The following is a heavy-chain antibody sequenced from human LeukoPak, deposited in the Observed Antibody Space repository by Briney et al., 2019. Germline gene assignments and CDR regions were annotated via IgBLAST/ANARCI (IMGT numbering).Heavy chain of an antibody. V-gene: IGHV1-69*13. CDR1: GGTFSSYA. D-gene: IGHD6-6*01. CDR2: IIPIFGTA. CDR3: AREWMGSSSYFDY. Sequence: SVKVSCKASGGTFSSYAISWVRQAPGQELEWMGGIIPIFGTANYAQKFQGRVTITADESTSTAYMELSSLRSEDTAVYYCAREWMGSSSYFDYWGQGTLVTVSS. J-gene: IGHJ4*02.